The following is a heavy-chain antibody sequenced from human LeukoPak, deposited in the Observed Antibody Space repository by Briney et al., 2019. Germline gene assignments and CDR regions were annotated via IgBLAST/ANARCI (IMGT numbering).Heavy chain of an antibody. CDR1: GGSFSGYY. J-gene: IGHJ3*02. V-gene: IGHV4-59*01. CDR2: IYYSGST. Sequence: PSETLSLTCAVYGGSFSGYYWSWIRQPPGKGLEWIGYIYYSGSTNYNPSLKSRVTISVDMSKNQFSLKLSSVTAADTAVYYCARDWDYYDSSGLPKGHAFDIWGQGTMVTVSS. CDR3: ARDWDYYDSSGLPKGHAFDI. D-gene: IGHD3-22*01.